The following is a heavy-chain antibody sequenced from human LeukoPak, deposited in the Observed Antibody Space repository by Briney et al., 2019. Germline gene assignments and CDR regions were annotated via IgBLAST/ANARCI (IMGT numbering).Heavy chain of an antibody. J-gene: IGHJ5*02. CDR2: IGAYNGNT. Sequence: ASVKVSCKASGYTFTSYGISWVRQAPGQGLEWMGWIGAYNGNTNYAQKLQGRVTMTTDTSTSTAYMELRSLRSDDTAVYYCARDQIAAGLNWFDPWGQGTLVTVSS. D-gene: IGHD6-13*01. CDR3: ARDQIAAGLNWFDP. V-gene: IGHV1-18*01. CDR1: GYTFTSYG.